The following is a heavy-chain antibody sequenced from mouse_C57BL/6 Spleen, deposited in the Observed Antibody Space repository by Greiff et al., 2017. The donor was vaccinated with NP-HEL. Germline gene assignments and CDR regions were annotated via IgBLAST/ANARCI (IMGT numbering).Heavy chain of an antibody. V-gene: IGHV1-64*01. CDR2: IHPNSGST. CDR3: ARYDWDNYAMDY. J-gene: IGHJ4*01. CDR1: GYTFTSYW. D-gene: IGHD4-1*01. Sequence: QVQLQQSGAELVKPGASVKLSCKASGYTFTSYWMHWVKQRPGQGLEWIGMIHPNSGSTNYNEKFKSKATLTVDESSSTAYMQLSSLTSEDSAVYYCARYDWDNYAMDYWGQGTSVTVSS.